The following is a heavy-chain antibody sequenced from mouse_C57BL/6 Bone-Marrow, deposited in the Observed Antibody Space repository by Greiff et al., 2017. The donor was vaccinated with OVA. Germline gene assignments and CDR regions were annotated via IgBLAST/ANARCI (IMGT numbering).Heavy chain of an antibody. D-gene: IGHD1-1*01. Sequence: EVKVEESGGGLVKPGGSLKLSCAASGFTFSDYGMHWVRQAPEKGLEWVAYISSGSSTIYYADTVKGRFTISRANATNTLFLQMTSLRSEDPAMYYCAGTYYGSSYGYFDVWGTGTTVTVSS. CDR1: GFTFSDYG. J-gene: IGHJ1*03. V-gene: IGHV5-17*01. CDR3: AGTYYGSSYGYFDV. CDR2: ISSGSSTI.